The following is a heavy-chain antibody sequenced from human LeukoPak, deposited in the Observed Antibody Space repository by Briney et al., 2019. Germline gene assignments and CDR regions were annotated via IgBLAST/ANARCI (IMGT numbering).Heavy chain of an antibody. V-gene: IGHV3-30-3*01. Sequence: GGSLRLSCAGSGFTFNTFSIHWVHQAPGKGLEWVAVISSDGSNKYYADSVKGRFTISRDNSKNTLDLQMNSLRAEDTAVYYCAKGGNSLAYGMDVWAKGPRSPSP. CDR1: GFTFNTFS. CDR3: AKGGNSLAYGMDV. CDR2: ISSDGSNK. J-gene: IGHJ6*02. D-gene: IGHD4-23*01.